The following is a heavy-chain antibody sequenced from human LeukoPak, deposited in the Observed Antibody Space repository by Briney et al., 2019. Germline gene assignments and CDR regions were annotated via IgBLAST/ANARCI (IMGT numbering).Heavy chain of an antibody. J-gene: IGHJ6*02. D-gene: IGHD3-3*01. CDR3: TRGGNVLRFLEWLTNYGMDV. CDR1: GFTFSSYG. CDR2: IRSKAYGGTT. Sequence: PGGSLRLSCAASGFTFSSYGMHWVRQAPGKGLEWVGFIRSKAYGGTTEYAASVKGRFTISRDDSKSIAYLQMNSLKTEDTAVYYCTRGGNVLRFLEWLTNYGMDVWGQGTTVTVSS. V-gene: IGHV3-49*04.